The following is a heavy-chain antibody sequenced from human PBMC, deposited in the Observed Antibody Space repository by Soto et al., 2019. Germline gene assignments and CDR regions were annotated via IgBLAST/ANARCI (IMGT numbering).Heavy chain of an antibody. D-gene: IGHD4-4*01. CDR1: GFTFSGYG. CDR2: IWFDGSNK. Sequence: GGSLRLSCAVSGFTFSGYGMHWVRQAPGKGLEWVAVIWFDGSNKNYADSVKGRFTISRDDSKNTLYLQMNSLRAEDTAVYYCTRDRDSRRGWDYFDHWGQGTLVTVSS. J-gene: IGHJ4*02. V-gene: IGHV3-33*01. CDR3: TRDRDSRRGWDYFDH.